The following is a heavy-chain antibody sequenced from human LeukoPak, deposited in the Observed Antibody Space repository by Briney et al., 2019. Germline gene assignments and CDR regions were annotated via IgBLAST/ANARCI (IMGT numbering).Heavy chain of an antibody. V-gene: IGHV1-18*01. Sequence: GASVKVSCKASGYTFTSYGISWVRQAPGQGLEWMGWISAYNGNTNYAQKLQGRVTMTTDTSTSTAYMELRSLRSDATAVYYCAKGGSSGWFYAWFDPWGQGTLVTVSS. J-gene: IGHJ5*02. CDR2: ISAYNGNT. D-gene: IGHD6-13*01. CDR3: AKGGSSGWFYAWFDP. CDR1: GYTFTSYG.